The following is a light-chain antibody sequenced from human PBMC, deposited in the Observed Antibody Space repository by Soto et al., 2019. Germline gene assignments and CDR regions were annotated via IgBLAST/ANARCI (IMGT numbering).Light chain of an antibody. Sequence: QSALTQPASVSGSPGQSVTISCTGTSTDIGAYNYVSWYQQHPGKAPKLLIYEVTNRPSGVSNRFSGSKSGNTASLTISGLQAEDEANYYCNSHTTLSNRVFGTGTKVTVL. V-gene: IGLV2-14*01. J-gene: IGLJ1*01. CDR3: NSHTTLSNRV. CDR2: EVT. CDR1: STDIGAYNY.